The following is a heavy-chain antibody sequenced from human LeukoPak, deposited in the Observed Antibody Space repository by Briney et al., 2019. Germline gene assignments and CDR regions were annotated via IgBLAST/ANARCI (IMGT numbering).Heavy chain of an antibody. Sequence: GGSLRLSCAASGFTFSNYAMSWVRQAPGKGLEWVSTISGSGGSTYYADSVKGRFTISRDNAKNSLYLQMNSLRAEDTAVYYCARGTVGRWLQLPYYYYGMDVWGQGTTVTVSS. CDR1: GFTFSNYA. J-gene: IGHJ6*02. V-gene: IGHV3-23*01. CDR2: ISGSGGST. CDR3: ARGTVGRWLQLPYYYYGMDV. D-gene: IGHD5-24*01.